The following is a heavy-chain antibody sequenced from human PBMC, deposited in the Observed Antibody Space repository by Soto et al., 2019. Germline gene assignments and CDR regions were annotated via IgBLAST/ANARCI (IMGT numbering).Heavy chain of an antibody. V-gene: IGHV3-30*18. J-gene: IGHJ4*02. CDR1: RFTFSSYG. CDR2: ISYDGSNK. D-gene: IGHD2-2*01. Sequence: QVQLVESGGGVVQPGRSLRLSCAASRFTFSSYGMHWVRQAPGKGLEWVAVISYDGSNKYYADSVKGRFTISRDNSKNTLYLQMNSLRAEDTAVYYCAKDLGYCSSTSCYNFDYWGQGTLVTVSS. CDR3: AKDLGYCSSTSCYNFDY.